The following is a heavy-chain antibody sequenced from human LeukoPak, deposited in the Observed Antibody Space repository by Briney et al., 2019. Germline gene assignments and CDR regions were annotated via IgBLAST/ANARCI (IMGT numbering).Heavy chain of an antibody. CDR3: ARRGSSGWYGGMIDY. CDR2: IYYNGST. CDR1: GGSISSYY. D-gene: IGHD6-19*01. Sequence: SETLSLTCTVSGGSISSYYWSWIRQPPGKGLEWIGYIYYNGSTNYNPSLKRRVTISVDTSKNQFSLKLSSVTAADTAVYYCARRGSSGWYGGMIDYWGQGTLVTVSS. J-gene: IGHJ4*02. V-gene: IGHV4-59*01.